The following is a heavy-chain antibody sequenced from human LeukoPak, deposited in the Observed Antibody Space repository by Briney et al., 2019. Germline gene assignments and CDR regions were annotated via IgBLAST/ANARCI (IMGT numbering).Heavy chain of an antibody. CDR2: IYHSGST. J-gene: IGHJ6*02. Sequence: SETLSLTCAVSGGSISSSNWWSWVRQPPGKGLEWIGEIYHSGSTYYNPSLKSRVTISVDTSKNQFSLKLSSVTAADTAVYYCARESDYTYYYGMDVWGQGTTVTVSS. D-gene: IGHD4-11*01. CDR3: ARESDYTYYYGMDV. V-gene: IGHV4-4*02. CDR1: GGSISSSNW.